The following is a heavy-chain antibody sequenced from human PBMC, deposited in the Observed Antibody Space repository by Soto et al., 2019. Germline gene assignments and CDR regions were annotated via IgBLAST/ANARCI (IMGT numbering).Heavy chain of an antibody. V-gene: IGHV4-59*01. CDR1: GGSISSYY. CDR2: IYYSGST. CDR3: ARGYDFWSGRVGYYYGMDV. Sequence: SETLSLTCTVSGGSISSYYWSWIRQPPGKGLEWIGYIYYSGSTNYNPSLKSRVTISVDTSKNQFSLKLSSVTAADTAVYYCARGYDFWSGRVGYYYGMDVWGQGNPGHRLL. J-gene: IGHJ6*02. D-gene: IGHD3-3*01.